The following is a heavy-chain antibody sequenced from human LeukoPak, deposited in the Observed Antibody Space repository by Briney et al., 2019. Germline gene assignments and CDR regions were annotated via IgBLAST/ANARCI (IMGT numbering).Heavy chain of an antibody. CDR3: ARDDYGDYQFDY. CDR1: GFTFSSYW. D-gene: IGHD4-17*01. J-gene: IGHJ4*02. Sequence: GGSLRLSCAASGFTFSSYWMHWVHQAPGKGLVRVSRINSDGSSTSYADSVKGRFTISRDNAKNTLYLQMNSLRAEDTAVYYCARDDYGDYQFDYWGQGTLVTVSS. V-gene: IGHV3-74*01. CDR2: INSDGSST.